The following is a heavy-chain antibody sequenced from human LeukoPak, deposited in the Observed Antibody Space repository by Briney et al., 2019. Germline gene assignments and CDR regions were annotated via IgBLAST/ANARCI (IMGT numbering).Heavy chain of an antibody. CDR1: GFTFSSNG. CDR2: ISGSADSK. J-gene: IGHJ6*02. D-gene: IGHD3-22*01. CDR3: AKDRSSYYDTSGCMDV. Sequence: GGSLRLSCAASGFTFSSNGMNWVRQAPGKGLEWASGISGSADSKYYADSVKGRFTISGDSSKNTLYLQMNSLRAEDTAVYYCAKDRSSYYDTSGCMDVWGQGTTVTVSS. V-gene: IGHV3-23*01.